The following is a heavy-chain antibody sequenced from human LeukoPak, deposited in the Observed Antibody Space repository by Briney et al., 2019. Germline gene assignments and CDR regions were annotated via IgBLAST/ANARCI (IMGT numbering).Heavy chain of an antibody. CDR1: RYTFTGYY. CDR3: ARGTHRYDILTGYYIDDLNFDY. J-gene: IGHJ4*02. Sequence: GASVKVSCKASRYTFTGYYMHWVRQAPGQGLEWMGWINPNSGGTNYAQKFQGRVTMTRDTSISTAYMELSRLRSDDTAVYYCARGTHRYDILTGYYIDDLNFDYWGQGTLVSVSS. D-gene: IGHD3-9*01. V-gene: IGHV1-2*02. CDR2: INPNSGGT.